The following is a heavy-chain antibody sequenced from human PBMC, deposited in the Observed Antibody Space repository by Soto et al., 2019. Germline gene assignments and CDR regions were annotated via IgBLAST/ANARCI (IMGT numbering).Heavy chain of an antibody. CDR2: IIPILGIA. Sequence: QVQLVQSGAEVKKPGSSVKVSCKASGGTFSSYTISWVRQAPGKGLEWMGRIIPILGIANYAQKFQGRVTITADKSTSTAYMELSSLRSEDTAVYYCARQRYTVTTHGWFDPWGQGTLVTVSS. CDR1: GGTFSSYT. J-gene: IGHJ5*02. D-gene: IGHD4-17*01. CDR3: ARQRYTVTTHGWFDP. V-gene: IGHV1-69*02.